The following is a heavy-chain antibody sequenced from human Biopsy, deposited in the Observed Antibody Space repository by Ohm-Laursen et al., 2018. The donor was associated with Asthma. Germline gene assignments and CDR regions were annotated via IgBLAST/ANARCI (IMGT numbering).Heavy chain of an antibody. CDR3: ARKAGSCISRTCYSLDF. Sequence: SSVKVSCKSLGGTFNTYVIGWVRQAPGQGLEWMGGINSVFGTTNYPQKFQDRVTITADDSTSTFYMELSSLRSEDTAVYYCARKAGSCISRTCYSLDFWGQGTLVTVSS. V-gene: IGHV1-69*01. CDR1: GGTFNTYV. D-gene: IGHD2-2*01. J-gene: IGHJ4*02. CDR2: INSVFGTT.